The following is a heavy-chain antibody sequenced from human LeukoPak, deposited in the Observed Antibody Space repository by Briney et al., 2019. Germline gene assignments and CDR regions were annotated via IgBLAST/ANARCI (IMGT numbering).Heavy chain of an antibody. CDR1: GGAFSNYA. CDR3: TKGGLKVDHWYYYYMDV. V-gene: IGHV1-69*13. J-gene: IGHJ6*03. CDR2: IIPIFGTA. Sequence: EASVKVSCKASGGAFSNYAISWVRQAPGQGLEWMGGIIPIFGTANYAQKFQGRVTITADESTSTAYMELSSLRSEDTAVYYCTKGGLKVDHWYYYYMDVWGKGTTVTISS.